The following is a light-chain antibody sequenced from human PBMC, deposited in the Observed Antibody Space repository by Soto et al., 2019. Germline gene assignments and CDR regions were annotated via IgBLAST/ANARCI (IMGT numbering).Light chain of an antibody. J-gene: IGKJ4*01. Sequence: DTQMAQYPSSLSASVGDRVTITCRASQTISSYLNWYQQTPGKAPNLLIYAASTLQGGVPSRFSGSGSGTDFTLTISSLQPEDFATYYCQQSYITPFTFGGGTKVEIK. CDR3: QQSYITPFT. CDR1: QTISSY. CDR2: AAS. V-gene: IGKV1-39*01.